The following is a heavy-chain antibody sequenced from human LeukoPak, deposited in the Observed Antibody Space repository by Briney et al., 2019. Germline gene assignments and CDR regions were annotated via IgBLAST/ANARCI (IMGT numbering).Heavy chain of an antibody. D-gene: IGHD4-23*01. Sequence: SETLSLTCTVPGGSISSSSYYWGWIRQPPGKGLEWIGSIYYSGSTYYNPSLKSRVTISVDTSKNQFSLKLSSVTAADTAVYYCARHGVGGYNWFDPWGQGTLVTVSS. V-gene: IGHV4-39*01. CDR2: IYYSGST. CDR3: ARHGVGGYNWFDP. J-gene: IGHJ5*02. CDR1: GGSISSSSYY.